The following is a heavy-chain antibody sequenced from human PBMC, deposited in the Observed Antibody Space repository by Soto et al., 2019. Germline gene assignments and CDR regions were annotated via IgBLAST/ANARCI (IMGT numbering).Heavy chain of an antibody. Sequence: GGSLRLSCAASGFTCSIYDMSWVRQAPGKGLEWVSTILVGGSTHYPDSVKGRFTISRDNSKNTVFLQMNSLTAGDTAVYYCAKATATGGGAFDICGQGTMVTVSS. J-gene: IGHJ3*02. D-gene: IGHD2-8*02. CDR2: ILVGGST. CDR3: AKATATGGGAFDI. V-gene: IGHV3-23*01. CDR1: GFTCSIYD.